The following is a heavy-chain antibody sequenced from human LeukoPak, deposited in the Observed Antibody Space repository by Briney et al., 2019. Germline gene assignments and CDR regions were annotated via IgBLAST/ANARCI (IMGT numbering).Heavy chain of an antibody. CDR2: INWNSGSK. D-gene: IGHD3/OR15-3a*01. J-gene: IGHJ6*03. CDR3: ARAPGLGYYYYMDV. Sequence: GGSLRLSCAASGFTFDDYAIHWVRQAPGKGLEWVSGINWNSGSKHYADSVKGRFTISRDNAKNSLYLQMNSLRAEDTALYYCARAPGLGYYYYMDVWGKGTTVTVSS. CDR1: GFTFDDYA. V-gene: IGHV3-9*01.